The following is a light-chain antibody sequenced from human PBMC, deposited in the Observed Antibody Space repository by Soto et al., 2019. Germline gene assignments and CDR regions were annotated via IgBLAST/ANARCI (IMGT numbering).Light chain of an antibody. CDR3: QQYGSSPWT. Sequence: DIQMTQSPSALSASLGDRITITCRASQSITNYLNWYQHKPGQAPNLLIYAASTLQAGVPSRFSGSGSGTDFTLTISRLEPEDFAVYYCQQYGSSPWTFGQGTKVDIK. V-gene: IGKV1-39*01. CDR1: QSITNY. J-gene: IGKJ1*01. CDR2: AAS.